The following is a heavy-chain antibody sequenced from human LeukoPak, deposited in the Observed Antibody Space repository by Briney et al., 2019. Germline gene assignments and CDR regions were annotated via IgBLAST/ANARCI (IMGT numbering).Heavy chain of an antibody. CDR1: GYTFTSYG. J-gene: IGHJ4*02. CDR2: ISAYNGNI. V-gene: IGHV1-18*01. Sequence: ASVKVSCKASGYTFTSYGISWVRQAPGQGLEWMGWISAYNGNINYAQKLQGRVTMTTDTSTSTACMELRSLGSDDTAVYYCARRTYSSSSSIFEYWGQGTLVTVSS. CDR3: ARRTYSSSSSIFEY. D-gene: IGHD6-6*01.